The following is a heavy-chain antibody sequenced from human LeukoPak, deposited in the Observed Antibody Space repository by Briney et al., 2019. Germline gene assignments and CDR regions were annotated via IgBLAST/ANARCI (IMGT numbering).Heavy chain of an antibody. CDR1: GGTFSSYA. J-gene: IGHJ6*03. D-gene: IGHD6-13*01. V-gene: IGHV1-69*05. CDR2: IIPIFGTA. Sequence: GASVKVSCTASGGTFSSYAISWVRRAPGQGLEWMGGIIPIFGTANYAQKFQGRVTITTDESTSTAYMELSSLRSEDTAVYYCARVSGIAAAGTPFSYYYYYMDVWGKGTTVTVSS. CDR3: ARVSGIAAAGTPFSYYYYYMDV.